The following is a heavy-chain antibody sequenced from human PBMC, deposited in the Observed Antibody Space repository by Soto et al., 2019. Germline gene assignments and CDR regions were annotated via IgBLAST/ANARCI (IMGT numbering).Heavy chain of an antibody. CDR3: ARGGVVVDLRVKYDYGLDA. V-gene: IGHV1-69*12. D-gene: IGHD2-15*01. CDR1: GGTFRSYV. CDR2: IIPIFGTT. Sequence: QVQLVQSGAEVKKPGSSVKVSCKASGGTFRSYVINWVRQAPGEGLEWMGGIIPIFGTTNYAQKFQGRATITADESTRTAYMDLSGLRSEDTAVYYCARGGVVVDLRVKYDYGLDAWGQGTTVTVSS. J-gene: IGHJ6*02.